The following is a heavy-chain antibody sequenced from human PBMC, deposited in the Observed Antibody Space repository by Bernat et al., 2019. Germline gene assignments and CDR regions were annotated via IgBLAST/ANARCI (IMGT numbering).Heavy chain of an antibody. Sequence: EVQPVESGGGLVQPGGCLRRSCAASGFTFSSYEMNWVRQAPGKGLEWVSYISSRGSTIYYADSVKGRFTISRDNAKNSLYLQMNSLRAEDTAVYYCARDWHYYFDYWGQGTLVTVSS. CDR1: GFTFSSYE. J-gene: IGHJ4*02. V-gene: IGHV3-48*03. CDR3: ARDWHYYFDY. CDR2: ISSRGSTI.